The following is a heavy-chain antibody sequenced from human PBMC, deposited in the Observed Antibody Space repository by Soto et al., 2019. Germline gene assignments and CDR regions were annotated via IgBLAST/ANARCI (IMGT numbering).Heavy chain of an antibody. CDR1: DSAISSYY. CDR2: IYYSGST. J-gene: IGHJ6*02. D-gene: IGHD2-2*01. CDR3: ARGMRTVVVPAAPYSYYAMDV. V-gene: IGHV4-59*01. Sequence: LXLTCTVSDSAISSYYWGWSRQRPRKRLEWIGYIYYSGSTNYNPSLKSRVTISVDTSKNQFSLKLSSVTAADTAVYYCARGMRTVVVPAAPYSYYAMDVWGQGTPVTVAS.